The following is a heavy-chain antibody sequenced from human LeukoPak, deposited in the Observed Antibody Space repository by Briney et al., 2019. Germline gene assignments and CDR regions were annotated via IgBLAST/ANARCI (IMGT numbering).Heavy chain of an antibody. CDR3: ARGQHSSGYYLPN. J-gene: IGHJ4*02. Sequence: SVKVSCKASGGTFSSYAISWVRQAPGQGLEWMGRIIPIVGTANYAQKFQGRVTITTDESTSTAYMELSSLRSEDTAVYYCARGQHSSGYYLPNWGQGTLVTVSS. V-gene: IGHV1-69*05. D-gene: IGHD3-22*01. CDR1: GGTFSSYA. CDR2: IIPIVGTA.